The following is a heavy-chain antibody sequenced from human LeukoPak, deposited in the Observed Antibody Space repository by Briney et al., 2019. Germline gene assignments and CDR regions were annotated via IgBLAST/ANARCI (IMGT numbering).Heavy chain of an antibody. CDR3: ARGGVSQNNWFDP. CDR1: GTSISSSY. J-gene: IGHJ5*02. CDR2: IYYSGST. Sequence: SETLSLTCTFSGTSISSSYWSWIRQPPGRGLEWIAYIYYSGSTNYNPSLKSRVTISVDTSKNQFSLKLSSVTAADTAVYYCARGGVSQNNWFDPWGQGTLVTVSS. D-gene: IGHD2-15*01. V-gene: IGHV4-59*12.